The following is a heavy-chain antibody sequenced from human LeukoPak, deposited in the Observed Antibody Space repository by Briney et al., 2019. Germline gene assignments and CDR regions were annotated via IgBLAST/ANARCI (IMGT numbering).Heavy chain of an antibody. CDR2: MYHSGST. CDR1: GGSMSSGGYY. J-gene: IGHJ4*02. V-gene: IGHV4-30-2*01. Sequence: PSQTLSLTCTVSGGSMSSGGYYWSWIRQPPGKGLEWIGYMYHSGSTYYNPSLKRRVTISVDRSKNQFSPKLTSLTAADTAVYYCARAGGAVAGTIFDYWGQGTLVTVSS. D-gene: IGHD6-19*01. CDR3: ARAGGAVAGTIFDY.